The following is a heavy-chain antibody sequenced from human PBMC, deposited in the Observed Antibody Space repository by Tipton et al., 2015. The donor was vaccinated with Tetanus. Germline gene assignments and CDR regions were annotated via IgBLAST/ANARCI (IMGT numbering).Heavy chain of an antibody. D-gene: IGHD3-3*01. CDR3: ARHQSGYFSPFDY. V-gene: IGHV4-39*01. Sequence: TLSLTCTVSGGSIRGGTVYWGCIRQPPGKGLEWIGIIYESGYTYYIPSLKSRVTISVDTSKNQFCLNLNSMAAADKGVYYCARHQSGYFSPFDYWGQGNLVTVSS. J-gene: IGHJ4*02. CDR2: IYESGYT. CDR1: GGSIRGGTVY.